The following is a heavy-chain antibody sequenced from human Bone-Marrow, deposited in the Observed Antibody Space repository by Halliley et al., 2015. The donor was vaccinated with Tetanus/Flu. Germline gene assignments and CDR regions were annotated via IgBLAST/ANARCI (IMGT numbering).Heavy chain of an antibody. J-gene: IGHJ3*02. CDR3: ARVAQDAFDI. CDR2: ITANNGNT. Sequence: GLEGMGWITANNGNTYYSQKFQGRVTMTTDTFTDTAYLELRSLRYDDTAVYYCARVAQDAFDIWGHGTRVAVTS. V-gene: IGHV1-18*01.